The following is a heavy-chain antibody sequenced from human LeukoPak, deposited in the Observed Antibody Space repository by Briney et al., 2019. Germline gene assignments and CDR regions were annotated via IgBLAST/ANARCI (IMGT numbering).Heavy chain of an antibody. CDR2: ISGSGGST. J-gene: IGHJ4*02. D-gene: IGHD3-16*02. CDR1: GFTFSSYA. Sequence: PGGSLRLSCAASGFTFSSYAMSWVRQAPGKGLEWVSAISGSGGSTYYADSVKGRFTISRDNSKNTLYLQMNSLRAEDTAVYYCAKDSFVSCLGELSSQLFDYWGQGTLVTVSS. V-gene: IGHV3-23*01. CDR3: AKDSFVSCLGELSSQLFDY.